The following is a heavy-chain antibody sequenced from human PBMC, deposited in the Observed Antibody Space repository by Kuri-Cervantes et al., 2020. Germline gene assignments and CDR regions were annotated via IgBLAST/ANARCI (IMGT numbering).Heavy chain of an antibody. J-gene: IGHJ1*01. D-gene: IGHD6-13*01. CDR2: INPNSGGT. CDR1: GYTFTGYY. CDR3: AREAPTMYSSSWYGSGGIGGFQH. V-gene: IGHV1-2*04. Sequence: ASVKVSCKASGYTFTGYYMHWVRQAPGQGLEWMGWINPNSGGTNYAQKFQGWVTMTRDTSISTAYMELSSLRSEDTAVYYCAREAPTMYSSSWYGSGGIGGFQHWGQGTLVTVSS.